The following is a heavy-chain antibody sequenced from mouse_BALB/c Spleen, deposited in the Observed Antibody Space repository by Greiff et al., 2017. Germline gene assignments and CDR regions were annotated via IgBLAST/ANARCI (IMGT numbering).Heavy chain of an antibody. V-gene: IGHV3-2*02. CDR3: ARVGAYYGSYYYAMDY. D-gene: IGHD2-9*01. J-gene: IGHJ4*01. CDR1: GYSITSDYA. Sequence: EVKLVESGPGLVQPSQSLSLTCTVTGYSITSDYAWNWIRQLPGNKLEWMGYISYSGSTSYNPSLKSRTSITRDTSENQFFLQLNSVTTEDTATYYCARVGAYYGSYYYAMDYWGQGTSVTVSS. CDR2: ISYSGST.